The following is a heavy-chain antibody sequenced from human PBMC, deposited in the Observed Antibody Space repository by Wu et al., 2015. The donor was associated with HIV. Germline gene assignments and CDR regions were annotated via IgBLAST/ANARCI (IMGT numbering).Heavy chain of an antibody. J-gene: IGHJ6*02. D-gene: IGHD2-21*02. V-gene: IGHV1-24*01. CDR3: GGTDCGGDCYLFGAYYYYYGMDV. Sequence: HDQLVQSGAEVKKPGASVKVSCKVSGYTLSKLSVHWVRQAPGKGLEWMGGSDPEDGETVYAQKFQGRVTLTEDTSTDTAYMELTRLRSEDTAVYYCGGTDCGGDCYLFGAYYYYYGMDVWGQETTVTVSS. CDR1: GYTLSKLS. CDR2: SDPEDGET.